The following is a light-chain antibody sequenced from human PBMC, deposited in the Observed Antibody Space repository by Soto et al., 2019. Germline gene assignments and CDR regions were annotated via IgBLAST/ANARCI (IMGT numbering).Light chain of an antibody. CDR3: QQYNNWPRGT. Sequence: EIVMTQSPATLSVSPGERATLSCRASQSVSSNLAGYQQKPGQAPRLLIYRASTRATGIPARFSGSGSGTEFTLTISSLQSEDFAVYYCQQYNNWPRGTFGQGTKLEIK. CDR2: RAS. CDR1: QSVSSN. V-gene: IGKV3-15*01. J-gene: IGKJ2*01.